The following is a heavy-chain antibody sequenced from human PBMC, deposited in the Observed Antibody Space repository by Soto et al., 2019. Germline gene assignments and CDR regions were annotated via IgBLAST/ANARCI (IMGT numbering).Heavy chain of an antibody. Sequence: EVQLVESGGGLVKPGGSLRLSCAASGFTFSSYSMNWVRQAPGKGLEWVSSISSSSSYIYYADSVKGRFTISRDNAKNSLYLQMNSLRAEDTAVYYCEKGDDDILTGYYNGIAGVDYWGQGTLVTVSS. D-gene: IGHD3-9*01. CDR2: ISSSSSYI. J-gene: IGHJ4*02. V-gene: IGHV3-21*01. CDR3: EKGDDDILTGYYNGIAGVDY. CDR1: GFTFSSYS.